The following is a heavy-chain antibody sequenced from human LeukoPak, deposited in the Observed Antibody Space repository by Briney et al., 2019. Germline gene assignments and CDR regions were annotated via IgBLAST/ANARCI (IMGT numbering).Heavy chain of an antibody. CDR3: ARDSVYSSGWYDY. J-gene: IGHJ4*02. D-gene: IGHD6-19*01. CDR1: GFTFSDYY. V-gene: IGHV3-11*01. CDR2: ISSSGSTI. Sequence: GGSLRLSCAASGFTFSDYYMSWIRQAPGKGLEWVSYISSSGSTIYYADSVKGRFTISRDNAKNSLYLQMNCLRAEDTAVYYCARDSVYSSGWYDYWGQGTLVTVSS.